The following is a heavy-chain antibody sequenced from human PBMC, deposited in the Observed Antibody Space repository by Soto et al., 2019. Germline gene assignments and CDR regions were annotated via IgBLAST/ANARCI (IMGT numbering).Heavy chain of an antibody. Sequence: QVQLVQSGAEVQKPGASVKVSCKASGYTFTSYAMHWVRQAPGQRLEWMGWINAGNGNTKYSQKVQGRVTITRDTSASTAYMELSSLRSEDTAVYYCATSGGVRGVILNWGQGTLVTVSS. CDR3: ATSGGVRGVILN. V-gene: IGHV1-3*01. CDR1: GYTFTSYA. D-gene: IGHD3-10*01. J-gene: IGHJ4*02. CDR2: INAGNGNT.